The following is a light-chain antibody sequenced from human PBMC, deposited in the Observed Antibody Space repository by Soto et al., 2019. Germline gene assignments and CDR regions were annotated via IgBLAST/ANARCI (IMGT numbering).Light chain of an antibody. CDR2: WAS. CDR3: QQAFSTPLT. Sequence: DFVMTQSPDSLAVSLGERATINCKSSQNVLHSSNKKNYLSWYQQKPGQPPQLVIYWASTRKSGVPDRFSGSGSGTDFTLTISSVQAEDVAAYYCQQAFSTPLTFGPGTRVDI. V-gene: IGKV4-1*01. CDR1: QNVLHSSNKKNY. J-gene: IGKJ3*01.